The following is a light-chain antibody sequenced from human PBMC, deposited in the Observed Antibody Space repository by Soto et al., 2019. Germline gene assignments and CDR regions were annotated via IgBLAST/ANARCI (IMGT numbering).Light chain of an antibody. J-gene: IGLJ2*01. CDR1: SSNIGSNN. CDR2: SDN. Sequence: QSVLTQPPSASGTPGQRVTISCSGSSSNIGSNNVHWYQQLPGTAPKLLIYSDNQRPSGAPDRFSGSKSGTSASLAISGLQSEDETDYCCAAWDDSLNGPVFGGGTKLTVL. CDR3: AAWDDSLNGPV. V-gene: IGLV1-44*01.